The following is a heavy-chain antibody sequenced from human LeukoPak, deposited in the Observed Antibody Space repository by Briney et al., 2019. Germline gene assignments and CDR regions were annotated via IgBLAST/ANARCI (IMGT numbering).Heavy chain of an antibody. Sequence: GGALRLSCAASGFAFSDYYMSWIRQAPGKGLEWLSYINSTSSFTNYADSVKGRFTISRDKAKSSLYLQMNSLRAEDTAVYYCARGAAAGRREFNFDYWGQGTLVTVSS. V-gene: IGHV3-11*05. CDR1: GFAFSDYY. CDR2: INSTSSFT. J-gene: IGHJ4*02. D-gene: IGHD6-13*01. CDR3: ARGAAAGRREFNFDY.